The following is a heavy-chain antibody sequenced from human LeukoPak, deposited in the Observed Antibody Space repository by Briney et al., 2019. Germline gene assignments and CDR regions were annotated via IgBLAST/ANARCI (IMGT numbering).Heavy chain of an antibody. CDR1: GFTFGDYA. Sequence: GGSLRLSCTASGFTFGDYAMSWVRQAPGKGLEWVGFIRSKAYGGTTEYAASVKGRFTISRDDSKSIAYLQMNSLKTEDTAVYYCTRSLQWLYYMDVWGKGTTVTVSS. J-gene: IGHJ6*03. V-gene: IGHV3-49*04. CDR2: IRSKAYGGTT. CDR3: TRSLQWLYYMDV. D-gene: IGHD6-19*01.